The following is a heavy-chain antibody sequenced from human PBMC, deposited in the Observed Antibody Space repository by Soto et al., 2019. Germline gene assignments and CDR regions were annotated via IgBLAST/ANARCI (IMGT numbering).Heavy chain of an antibody. D-gene: IGHD5-18*01. J-gene: IGHJ4*02. CDR2: ISCDGSNQ. CDR3: AKDIVKYTYGACDY. CDR1: GFSFNTYG. Sequence: GGSLRLSCAASGFSFNTYGMYWVRQAPGKGLEWVAAISCDGSNQYHADSVKGRFTISRDNSKSTLYLQMNSLRVEDTAVYYCAKDIVKYTYGACDYWGQGALVTVSS. V-gene: IGHV3-30*18.